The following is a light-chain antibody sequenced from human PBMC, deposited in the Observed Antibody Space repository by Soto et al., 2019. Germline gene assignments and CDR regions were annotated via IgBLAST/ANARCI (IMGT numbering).Light chain of an antibody. CDR3: QSYDSSLSALVV. V-gene: IGLV1-40*01. J-gene: IGLJ2*01. Sequence: QSVLTQPPSVSGAPGQRVTISCTGSSSNIGAGYDVHWYQQLPGTAPKLLIYGNSNRPSGVPDRFSGSKSGTSASLPITGLQAEDEADYYCQSYDSSLSALVVFGGGTKLTVL. CDR1: SSNIGAGYD. CDR2: GNS.